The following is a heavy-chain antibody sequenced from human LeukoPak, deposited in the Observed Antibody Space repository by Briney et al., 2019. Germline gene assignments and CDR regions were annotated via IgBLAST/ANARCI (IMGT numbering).Heavy chain of an antibody. Sequence: GGSLRLSCAASGFTFSSYEMNWVRQAPGKGLEWVSSISSSSSYIYYADSVKGRFTISRDNAKNSLYLQMNSLRAEDTAVYYCARDQGPGTLDYWGQGTLVTVSS. J-gene: IGHJ4*02. D-gene: IGHD6-13*01. V-gene: IGHV3-21*01. CDR2: ISSSSSYI. CDR3: ARDQGPGTLDY. CDR1: GFTFSSYE.